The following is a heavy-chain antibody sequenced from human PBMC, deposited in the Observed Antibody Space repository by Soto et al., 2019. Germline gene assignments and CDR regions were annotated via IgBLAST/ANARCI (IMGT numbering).Heavy chain of an antibody. Sequence: SETLSLTCTVSGASVINDDYYWTWIRQPPGKGLEWIGYIHYSGNTYYNPSVRSRATILVDTSNNQFSLKLRSVTAADTAVFYCTRVRRTYDILTGPPDSWGQGVLVTVSS. V-gene: IGHV4-30-4*08. J-gene: IGHJ4*02. D-gene: IGHD3-9*01. CDR3: TRVRRTYDILTGPPDS. CDR1: GASVINDDYY. CDR2: IHYSGNT.